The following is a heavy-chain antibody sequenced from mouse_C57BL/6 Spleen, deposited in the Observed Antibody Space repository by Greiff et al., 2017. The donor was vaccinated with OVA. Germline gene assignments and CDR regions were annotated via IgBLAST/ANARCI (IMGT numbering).Heavy chain of an antibody. CDR2: INPNNGGT. J-gene: IGHJ3*01. Sequence: EVQLQESGPELVKPGASVKMSCKASGYTFTDYNMHWVKQSHGKSLEWIGYINPNNGGTSYNQKFKGKATLTVNKSSSTAYMELRSLTSEDSAVYYCARELGLVLFAYWGQGTLVTVSA. D-gene: IGHD4-1*01. CDR3: ARELGLVLFAY. V-gene: IGHV1-22*01. CDR1: GYTFTDYN.